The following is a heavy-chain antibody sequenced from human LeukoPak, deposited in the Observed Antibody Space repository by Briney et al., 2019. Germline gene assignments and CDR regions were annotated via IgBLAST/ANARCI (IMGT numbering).Heavy chain of an antibody. V-gene: IGHV3-48*02. D-gene: IGHD4/OR15-4a*01. CDR2: ITTSGSAT. J-gene: IGHJ4*02. CDR3: ARGLNYFDY. Sequence: GGSLRLSCAASGFTFTNYGMNWVRQAPGKGLEWVSYITTSGSATYYADALKGRFTISRDNAKSSLYLQMNSLRDEDTAVYYCARGLNYFDYWGRGTLVTVSS. CDR1: GFTFTNYG.